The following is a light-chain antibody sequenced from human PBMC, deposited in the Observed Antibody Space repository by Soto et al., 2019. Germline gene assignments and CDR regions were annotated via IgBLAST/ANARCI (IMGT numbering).Light chain of an antibody. CDR3: QQYNNWPRT. CDR1: QSVSSSY. CDR2: GAS. J-gene: IGKJ1*01. V-gene: IGKV3-15*01. Sequence: EIVLTQSPATLSLSPGERATLSCRASQSVSSSYLAWYQQKPGQAPRLLIYGASTRATGIPARFSGSGSGTKFTLTISSLQSEDFAVYYCQQYNNWPRTFGQGTKVDI.